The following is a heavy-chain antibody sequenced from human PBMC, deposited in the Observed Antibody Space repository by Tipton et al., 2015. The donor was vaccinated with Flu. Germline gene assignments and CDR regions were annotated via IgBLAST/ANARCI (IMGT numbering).Heavy chain of an antibody. J-gene: IGHJ4*02. CDR3: ARDRSHSGSGSYIY. Sequence: TLSLTCIVSGDSISSSNYYWAWIRQPPGRGLEWIGSFHFTGGTYYSPSLRGRVTISVDTSQNHFSLKATSVTAADTAVYFCARDRSHSGSGSYIYWGQGTPVTVSS. CDR1: GDSISSSNYY. V-gene: IGHV4-39*07. CDR2: FHFTGGT. D-gene: IGHD3-10*01.